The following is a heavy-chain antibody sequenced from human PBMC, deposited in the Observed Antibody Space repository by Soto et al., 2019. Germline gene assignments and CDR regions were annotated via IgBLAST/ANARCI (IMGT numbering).Heavy chain of an antibody. D-gene: IGHD3-10*01. J-gene: IGHJ5*02. CDR2: IKQDGSEK. V-gene: IGHV3-7*01. Sequence: GGSLRLSCAASGFTFSSYWMCWVRQAPGKGLEWVANIKQDGSEKYYVDSVKGRFTISRDNAKNSLYLQMNSLRAEDTAVYYCARDSNSRLLWFGEPRPKKHRNWFDPWGQGTLVTVSS. CDR1: GFTFSSYW. CDR3: ARDSNSRLLWFGEPRPKKHRNWFDP.